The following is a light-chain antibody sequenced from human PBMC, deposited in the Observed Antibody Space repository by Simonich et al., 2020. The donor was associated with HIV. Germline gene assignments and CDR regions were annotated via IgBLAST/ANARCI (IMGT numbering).Light chain of an antibody. J-gene: IGLJ3*02. V-gene: IGLV2-23*02. Sequence: QSALTQPASVSGSPGQSITISCTGTSSDVGGYNYVSWYQQHPGKAPKLMIYDVSKRPSGVSNRFSGSKSGNTASQTISGLQAEDEADYYCCSYAGRGVFGGGTKLTVL. CDR1: SSDVGGYNY. CDR3: CSYAGRGV. CDR2: DVS.